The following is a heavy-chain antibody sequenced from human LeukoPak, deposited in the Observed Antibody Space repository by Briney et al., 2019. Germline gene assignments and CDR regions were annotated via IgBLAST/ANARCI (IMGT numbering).Heavy chain of an antibody. CDR3: ARAEAVAGSSEYFQH. Sequence: ASVKVSCKASGGTFSSYAISWVRQAPGQGLEWMGRIIPILGIANYAQKFQGRVTITADKSTSTAYMELSSLRSEDTAVYYCARAEAVAGSSEYFQHWGQGTLVTVSS. CDR2: IIPILGIA. CDR1: GGTFSSYA. D-gene: IGHD6-19*01. V-gene: IGHV1-69*04. J-gene: IGHJ1*01.